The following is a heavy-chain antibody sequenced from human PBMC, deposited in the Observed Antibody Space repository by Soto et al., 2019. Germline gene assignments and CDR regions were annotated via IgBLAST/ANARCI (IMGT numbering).Heavy chain of an antibody. CDR3: ARGLRVTIFGVVIIGYYGMDV. CDR2: INHSGST. D-gene: IGHD3-3*01. V-gene: IGHV4-34*01. CDR1: GVSFSGYY. Sequence: SETLCLTCAVYGVSFSGYYWSWIRQPPGKGLEWIGEINHSGSTNYNPSLKSRVTISVDTSKNQFSLKLSSVTAADTAVYYCARGLRVTIFGVVIIGYYGMDVWGQGTTVTVS. J-gene: IGHJ6*02.